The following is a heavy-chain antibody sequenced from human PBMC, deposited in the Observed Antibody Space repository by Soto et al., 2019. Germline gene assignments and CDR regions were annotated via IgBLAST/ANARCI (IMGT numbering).Heavy chain of an antibody. V-gene: IGHV3-21*01. Sequence: PGGSLRLSCAASGFTFSIYSMKWVRQAPGKGLEWVSSISSSSSYIYYADSVKGRFTISRDNAKNSLYLQMNSLRAEDTAVYYCARYPRTYYYGSGSYEFDYWGQGTLVTVSS. J-gene: IGHJ4*02. CDR1: GFTFSIYS. D-gene: IGHD3-10*01. CDR2: ISSSSSYI. CDR3: ARYPRTYYYGSGSYEFDY.